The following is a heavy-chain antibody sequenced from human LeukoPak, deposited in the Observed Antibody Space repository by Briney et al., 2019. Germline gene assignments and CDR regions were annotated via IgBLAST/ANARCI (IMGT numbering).Heavy chain of an antibody. Sequence: GGSLRLSCAASGFTFSSYGMHWVRQAPGKGLEWVTFIRYDGSNKYYADSVKGRLTISRDNSKNTLYLQMNSLRAEDTAVYYCATAPTKTQSSPQYFDHWGQGTLVTVSS. CDR3: ATAPTKTQSSPQYFDH. CDR1: GFTFSSYG. D-gene: IGHD6-6*01. J-gene: IGHJ4*02. CDR2: IRYDGSNK. V-gene: IGHV3-30*02.